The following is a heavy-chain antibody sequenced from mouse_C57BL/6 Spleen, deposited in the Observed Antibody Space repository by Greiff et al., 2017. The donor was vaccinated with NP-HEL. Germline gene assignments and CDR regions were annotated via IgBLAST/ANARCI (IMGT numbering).Heavy chain of an antibody. CDR3: ARSGDYDGVTWFAY. Sequence: VQLQQSGAELVMPGASVKLSCKASGYTFTSYWMHWVKQRPGQGLEWIGEIDPSDSYTNYNQKFKGKSTLTVDKSSSTAYMQLSSLTSEDSAVYYCARSGDYDGVTWFAYWGQGTLVTVSA. J-gene: IGHJ3*01. CDR1: GYTFTSYW. D-gene: IGHD2-4*01. CDR2: IDPSDSYT. V-gene: IGHV1-69*01.